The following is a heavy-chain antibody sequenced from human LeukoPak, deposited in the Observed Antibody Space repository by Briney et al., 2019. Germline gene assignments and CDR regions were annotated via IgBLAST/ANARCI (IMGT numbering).Heavy chain of an antibody. Sequence: GGSLRLSCAASGFTFSSYSMNWVRQAPGKGLEWVSSISSSSSYIYYADSVKGRFTISRDNAKNSLYLQMNSLRAEDTAVYYCARDVGTNYYDSSGYDGLEDYWGQGTLVTVSS. CDR1: GFTFSSYS. J-gene: IGHJ4*02. CDR3: ARDVGTNYYDSSGYDGLEDY. D-gene: IGHD3-22*01. CDR2: ISSSSSYI. V-gene: IGHV3-21*01.